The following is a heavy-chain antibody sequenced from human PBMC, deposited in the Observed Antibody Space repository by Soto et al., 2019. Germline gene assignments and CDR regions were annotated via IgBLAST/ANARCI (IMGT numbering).Heavy chain of an antibody. CDR1: GFTFSSYA. D-gene: IGHD6-13*01. Sequence: GGSLRLSCAASGFTFSSYAMSWVRQAPGKGLEWVSAISGSGGSTYYADSVKGRFTISRDNSKNTLYLQMNSLRAEDTAVYYCAKFPSSSWYSPGAFDIWGQGTMVTVSS. J-gene: IGHJ3*02. V-gene: IGHV3-23*01. CDR3: AKFPSSSWYSPGAFDI. CDR2: ISGSGGST.